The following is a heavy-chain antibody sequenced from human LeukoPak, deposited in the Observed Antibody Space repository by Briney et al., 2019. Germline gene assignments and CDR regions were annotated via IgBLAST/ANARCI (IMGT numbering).Heavy chain of an antibody. J-gene: IGHJ4*02. CDR3: AKGGHYDFWSGYYSY. CDR2: ISASGGST. D-gene: IGHD3-3*01. V-gene: IGHV3-23*01. CDR1: GVTFSSYA. Sequence: GGSLRLSCAASGVTFSSYAMSWVRQAPGKGLEWVSAISASGGSTYYADSVKGRFTISRDNSKNTLYLQMNSLRAEDTAVYYCAKGGHYDFWSGYYSYWGQGTLVTVSS.